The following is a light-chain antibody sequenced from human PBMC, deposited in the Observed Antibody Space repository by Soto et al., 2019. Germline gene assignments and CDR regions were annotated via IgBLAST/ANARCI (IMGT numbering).Light chain of an antibody. J-gene: IGLJ1*01. CDR3: GADHGSGTNFVYV. CDR1: SDYSFYK. Sequence: QLVLTQPPSASASLGASVTLTCTLSSDYSFYKVDWYQLRPGRGPRFVMRAGPNGIVGSRGDGIPDRFSVSGSGLNRYLTIKNIQEDDAGDYHCGADHGSGTNFVYVFATGTKLTVL. CDR2: AGPNGIVG. V-gene: IGLV9-49*03.